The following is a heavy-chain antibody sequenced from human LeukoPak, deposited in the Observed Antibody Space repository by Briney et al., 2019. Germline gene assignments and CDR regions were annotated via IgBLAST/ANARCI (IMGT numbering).Heavy chain of an antibody. CDR1: GFTFSSYA. CDR3: AKDGDGGNSGYYYGMDV. CDR2: ISGSGGST. Sequence: GGSLRLSCAASGFTFSSYAMSWVRQASGKGLEWVSAISGSGGSTHYADSVKGRFTISRDNSKNTLYLQMNSLRAEDTAVYYCAKDGDGGNSGYYYGMDVWGQGTTVTVSS. D-gene: IGHD4-23*01. V-gene: IGHV3-23*01. J-gene: IGHJ6*02.